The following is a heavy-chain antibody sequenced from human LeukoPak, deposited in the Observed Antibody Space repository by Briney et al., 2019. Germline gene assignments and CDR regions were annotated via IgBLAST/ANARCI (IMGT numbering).Heavy chain of an antibody. CDR3: ARATRDYYGSGSYYPLDY. V-gene: IGHV3-30*09. CDR2: ISYDGSNK. J-gene: IGHJ4*02. D-gene: IGHD3-10*01. Sequence: GGSLRLSCAASGFTFSSYAMHWVRQAPGKGLEWVAVISYDGSNKYYADSVKGRFAISRDNSKNTLYLQMNSLRAEDTAVYYCARATRDYYGSGSYYPLDYWGQGTLVTVSS. CDR1: GFTFSSYA.